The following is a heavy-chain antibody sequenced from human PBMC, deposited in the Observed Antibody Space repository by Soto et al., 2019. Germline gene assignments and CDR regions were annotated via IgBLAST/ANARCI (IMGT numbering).Heavy chain of an antibody. Sequence: SQTLSLTCAISGDSVSSNSAAWNWIRQSPSRGLEWLGRTYYRSKWYNDYAVSVKSRITINPDTSKNQFSLQLNSVTPEDTAVYYCAGHYYDSSGPSGAFDIWGQGTMVTVSS. CDR1: GDSVSSNSAA. CDR3: AGHYYDSSGPSGAFDI. V-gene: IGHV6-1*01. CDR2: TYYRSKWYN. D-gene: IGHD3-22*01. J-gene: IGHJ3*02.